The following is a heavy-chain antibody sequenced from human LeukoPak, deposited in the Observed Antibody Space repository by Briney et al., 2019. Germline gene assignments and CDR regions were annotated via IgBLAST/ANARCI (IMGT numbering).Heavy chain of an antibody. V-gene: IGHV3-7*01. CDR1: GFTFSSYW. Sequence: PGGSLRLSCAASGFTFSSYWMSWVRQAPGKGREGGANIKQDGREKYYVDSVKGRFTISRDNAKTSLYLQMNSLRAEDTAVYYCARVSGYGYDFWSGYYPGTFDIWGQGTMVTVSS. CDR2: IKQDGREK. CDR3: ARVSGYGYDFWSGYYPGTFDI. J-gene: IGHJ3*02. D-gene: IGHD3-3*01.